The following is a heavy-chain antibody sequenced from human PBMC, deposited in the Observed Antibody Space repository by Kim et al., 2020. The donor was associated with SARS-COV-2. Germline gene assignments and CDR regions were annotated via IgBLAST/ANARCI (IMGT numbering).Heavy chain of an antibody. Sequence: YYNPSLKSRVTISVDTSKNQFSLKLSSVTAADTAVYYCARDSGLPGAYDYWGQGTLVTVSS. J-gene: IGHJ4*02. CDR3: ARDSGLPGAYDY. V-gene: IGHV4-39*07. D-gene: IGHD1-26*01.